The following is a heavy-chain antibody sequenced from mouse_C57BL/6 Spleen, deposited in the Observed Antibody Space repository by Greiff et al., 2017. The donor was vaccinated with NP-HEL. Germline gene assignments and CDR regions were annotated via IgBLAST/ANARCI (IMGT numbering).Heavy chain of an antibody. J-gene: IGHJ1*03. D-gene: IGHD2-3*01. CDR3: ARGYDGYFSGWYFDG. CDR2: ISDGGSYT. CDR1: GFTFSSYA. V-gene: IGHV5-4*01. Sequence: DVQLVESGGGLVKPGGSLKLSCAASGFTFSSYAMSWVRQTPEKRLEWVATISDGGSYTYYPDNVKGRFTISRDNAKNNLYLQMSHLKSEDTAMYYCARGYDGYFSGWYFDGWGTGTTVTVSS.